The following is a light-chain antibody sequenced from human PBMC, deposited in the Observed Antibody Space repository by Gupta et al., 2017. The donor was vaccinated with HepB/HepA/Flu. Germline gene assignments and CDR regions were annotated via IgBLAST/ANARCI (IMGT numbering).Light chain of an antibody. CDR3: SAWDSSLSAQV. J-gene: IGLJ2*01. V-gene: IGLV10-54*04. CDR2: KNN. CDR1: SNNVGNQG. Sequence: QAGLTQPPSVSKGLRQTATLTCTGHSNNVGNQGAAWLQQHQGHPPNLLSYKNNNRPSGISERFSASRSGNTASLTITGLQPEDEADYYCSAWDSSLSAQVLGGGTKLTVL.